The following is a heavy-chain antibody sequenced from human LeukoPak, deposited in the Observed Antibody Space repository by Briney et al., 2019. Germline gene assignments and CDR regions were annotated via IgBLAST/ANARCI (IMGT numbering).Heavy chain of an antibody. D-gene: IGHD5-24*01. V-gene: IGHV4-61*02. CDR3: AREKRRNGYNYLDY. CDR1: GGSISSGSYY. J-gene: IGHJ4*02. Sequence: PSETLSLTCYVSGGSISSGSYYWSWIRQPAGKGLEWIGRIYTSGSTNYNPSLKSRVTTSVDTSKNQFSLKLSSVTAADTAVYYCAREKRRNGYNYLDYWGQGTLVTVSS. CDR2: IYTSGST.